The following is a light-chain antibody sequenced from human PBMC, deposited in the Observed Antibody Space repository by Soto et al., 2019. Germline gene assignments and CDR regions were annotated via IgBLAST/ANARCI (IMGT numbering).Light chain of an antibody. CDR1: SSDVGSYNL. Sequence: QSALTQPASVSGSPGQSITISCTGTSSDVGSYNLVSWYQQQPGKAPKLMIYEGSKRPSGVSNRFSGSKSGNTASLTISGLQAEDEADYYCCSYAGSSTLGLVFGTGTKLTVL. J-gene: IGLJ1*01. CDR2: EGS. V-gene: IGLV2-23*01. CDR3: CSYAGSSTLGLV.